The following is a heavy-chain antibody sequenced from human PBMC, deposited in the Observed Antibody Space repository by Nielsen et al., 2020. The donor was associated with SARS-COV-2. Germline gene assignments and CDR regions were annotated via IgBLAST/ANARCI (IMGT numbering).Heavy chain of an antibody. Sequence: SLKISCAASGFTFDDYAMHWVRQAPGKGLEWVSGISWNSGSIGYADSVKGRFTISRDNAKNSLYLQMNSLRVEDTALYHCASSLFGEYYYGMDVWGQGTTVTVSS. V-gene: IGHV3-9*01. CDR1: GFTFDDYA. J-gene: IGHJ6*02. CDR2: ISWNSGSI. CDR3: ASSLFGEYYYGMDV. D-gene: IGHD3-10*01.